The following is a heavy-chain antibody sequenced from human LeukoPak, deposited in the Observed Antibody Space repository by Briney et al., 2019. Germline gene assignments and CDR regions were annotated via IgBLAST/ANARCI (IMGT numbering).Heavy chain of an antibody. Sequence: GASVKVSRKASGYTFTGYYIHWLRQAPGQGLEWMGWINPNSGATNYVQKFQGLVTMSRDTSITTAYMELSRLISDDTAVYYCARAKPPCTSCLLLDYWGQGTLVTVSS. V-gene: IGHV1-2*02. CDR3: ARAKPPCTSCLLLDY. CDR2: INPNSGAT. J-gene: IGHJ4*02. CDR1: GYTFTGYY. D-gene: IGHD2-2*01.